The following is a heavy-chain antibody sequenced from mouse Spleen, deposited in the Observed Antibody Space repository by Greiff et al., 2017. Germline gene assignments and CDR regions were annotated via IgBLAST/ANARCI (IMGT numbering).Heavy chain of an antibody. V-gene: IGHV1-15*01. J-gene: IGHJ2*01. CDR2: IDPETGGT. Sequence: VKLVESGAELVRPGASVTLSCKASGYTFTDYEMHWVKQTPVHGLEWIGAIDPETGGTAYNQKFKGKAILTADKSSSTAYMELRSLTSEDSAVYYCTRTTVVADYWGQGTTLTVSS. CDR3: TRTTVVADY. CDR1: GYTFTDYE. D-gene: IGHD1-1*01.